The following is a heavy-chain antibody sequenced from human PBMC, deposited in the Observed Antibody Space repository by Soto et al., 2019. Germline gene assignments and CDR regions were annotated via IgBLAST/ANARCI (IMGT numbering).Heavy chain of an antibody. V-gene: IGHV1-69*01. D-gene: IGHD5-18*01. Sequence: QVQVVQSGAEVKKPGSSVKVSCKVSGGIFTNNAISWVRQAPGQGLEWLGGVIPLFDTAYYAQIFRGRRRISADGATTTGYMELSGLTSADTAVDSCATGGHNDGYNFYHGMDVWGQGTTVTVS. CDR3: ATGGHNDGYNFYHGMDV. CDR1: GGIFTNNA. CDR2: VIPLFDTA. J-gene: IGHJ6*02.